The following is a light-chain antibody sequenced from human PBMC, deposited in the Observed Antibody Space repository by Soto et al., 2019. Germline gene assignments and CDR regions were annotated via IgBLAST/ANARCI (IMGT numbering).Light chain of an antibody. Sequence: EIVMTQSPAILSVSPGERATLSCRASQTVASNLAWYQQKPGQAPRLLIHGASTRATGVSASFSGSGSGTEFTLTISSLQSEDFAVYYCQQYHNWPPQYTFGQGTKLQIK. CDR3: QQYHNWPPQYT. CDR1: QTVASN. J-gene: IGKJ2*01. CDR2: GAS. V-gene: IGKV3-15*01.